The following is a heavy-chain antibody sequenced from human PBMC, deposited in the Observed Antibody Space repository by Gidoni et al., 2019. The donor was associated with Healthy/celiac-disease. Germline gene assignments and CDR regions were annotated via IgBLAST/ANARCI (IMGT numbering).Heavy chain of an antibody. CDR3: AREGGTDFWSGYYRGWWFDP. CDR1: GFTFSRYG. CDR2: IWYDGSNK. D-gene: IGHD3-3*01. J-gene: IGHJ5*02. Sequence: QVQLVESGGGVVQPGRSLRLSCAASGFTFSRYGMNWVRQAPGKGLEWVAVIWYDGSNKYYADSVKGRFTISRDNSKNTLYLQMNSLRAEDTAVYYCAREGGTDFWSGYYRGWWFDPWGQGTLVTVSS. V-gene: IGHV3-33*01.